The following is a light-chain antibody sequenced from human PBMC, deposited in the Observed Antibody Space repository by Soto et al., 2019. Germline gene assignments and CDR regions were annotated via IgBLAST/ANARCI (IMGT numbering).Light chain of an antibody. CDR2: DVN. CDR1: SSDVGTYDY. J-gene: IGLJ1*01. Sequence: QSALTQPASVSGSPGQSITISCTGTSSDVGTYDYVSWHQQHPGKAPKLIIYDVNNRPSGVSSRFSGSKSGNTASLTISGLQAEDEADYYGCSFSTSGTHVFGTGTKLTVL. V-gene: IGLV2-14*01. CDR3: CSFSTSGTHV.